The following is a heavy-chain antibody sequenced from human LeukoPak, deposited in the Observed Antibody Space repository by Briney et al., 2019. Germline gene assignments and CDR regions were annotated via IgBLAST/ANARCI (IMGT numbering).Heavy chain of an antibody. Sequence: SETLSLTCTVSGGSISVYYWSWVRQPPGKRLEWIGYIYDSGSTNYNPSLKGRATISLHTSKNQFSLQLSSVTAADAAVYYCARHPSNEYGALNLDYWGQGTLVTVSS. J-gene: IGHJ4*02. CDR1: GGSISVYY. V-gene: IGHV4-59*08. D-gene: IGHD4/OR15-4a*01. CDR2: IYDSGST. CDR3: ARHPSNEYGALNLDY.